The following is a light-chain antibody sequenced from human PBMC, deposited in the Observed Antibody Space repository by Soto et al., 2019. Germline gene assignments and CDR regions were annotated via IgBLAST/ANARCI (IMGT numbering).Light chain of an antibody. J-gene: IGKJ5*01. CDR2: GAS. CDR1: QSVGSNY. V-gene: IGKV3-20*01. Sequence: EFVLTQSPCTLSLSPGERATLSCRASQSVGSNYLAWYQQKPGQAPRLLIYGASSRATGIADRFSGSGSGTDFTLTINRLEPEDFALYYCQQYGYSPITFGQGTRLEIK. CDR3: QQYGYSPIT.